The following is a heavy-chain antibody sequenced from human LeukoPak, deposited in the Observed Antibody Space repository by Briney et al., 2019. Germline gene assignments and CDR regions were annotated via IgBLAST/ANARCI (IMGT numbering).Heavy chain of an antibody. V-gene: IGHV3-30*02. CDR3: AKGEHYYDSSGYSLLFDY. CDR1: GFIFNTYV. CDR2: IRYDGSNK. J-gene: IGHJ4*02. Sequence: GGSLRLSCAASGFIFNTYVMHWVRQAPGKGLEWLAFIRYDGSNKNYADSVKGRFTISRDNTKNSLYLQMNSLRAEDTAVYYCAKGEHYYDSSGYSLLFDYWGQGTLVTVSS. D-gene: IGHD3-22*01.